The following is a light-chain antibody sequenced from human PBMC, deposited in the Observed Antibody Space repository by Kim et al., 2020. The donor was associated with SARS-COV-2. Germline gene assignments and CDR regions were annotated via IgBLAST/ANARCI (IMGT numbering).Light chain of an antibody. V-gene: IGLV3-1*01. CDR3: QAWDSTTAV. CDR2: EDD. Sequence: SYELTQPPSVSVSPGQTASITCSGDKRGDKYACWYQQKPGQSPVLVIYEDDKRPSGIPERFSGSNSGNTATLTISGTQAMDEADYYCQAWDSTTAVFGGGTQLTVL. J-gene: IGLJ3*02. CDR1: KRGDKY.